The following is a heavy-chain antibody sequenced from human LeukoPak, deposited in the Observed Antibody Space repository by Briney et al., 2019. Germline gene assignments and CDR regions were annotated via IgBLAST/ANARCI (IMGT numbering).Heavy chain of an antibody. CDR1: GFSFSSYW. CDR3: VRDRAVAGTEDFYFDF. CDR2: INSDGSDT. Sequence: GGFLRLSCAASGFSFSSYWMHWVRQAPGKGLVRVSRINSDGSDTRYADSVKGRFTISRDNAKNTLSLQMNSLRVEDTALYYCVRDRAVAGTEDFYFDFWGQGTLVTVSS. D-gene: IGHD6-19*01. V-gene: IGHV3-74*01. J-gene: IGHJ4*02.